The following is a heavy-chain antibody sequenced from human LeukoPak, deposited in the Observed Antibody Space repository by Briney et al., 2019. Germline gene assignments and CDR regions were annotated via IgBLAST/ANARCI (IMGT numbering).Heavy chain of an antibody. Sequence: HPGGSLRLSCAASGFTFSSYWMHWVRQAPGKGLVGVSRINNDGRSTNYADSVKGRFTISRDNAKNTLYLQMNSLRAEDTAVYYCARVRWGGLYYFDYWGQGTLVTVSS. CDR1: GFTFSSYW. V-gene: IGHV3-74*01. J-gene: IGHJ4*02. CDR3: ARVRWGGLYYFDY. D-gene: IGHD3-16*01. CDR2: INNDGRST.